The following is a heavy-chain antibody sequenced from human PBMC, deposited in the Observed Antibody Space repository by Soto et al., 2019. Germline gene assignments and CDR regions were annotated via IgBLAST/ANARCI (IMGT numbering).Heavy chain of an antibody. CDR1: GYTLTELS. Sequence: GTSVKVSCKVSGYTLTELSMHWVRQAPGKGLEWIGGFDPEDGETIYAQKFQGRVTMTEDTSTDTAYIELSSLRAEDTAVYYCAKGGSTQKNTVYYYGMDVWGQGTTVTVSS. V-gene: IGHV1-24*01. CDR2: FDPEDGET. D-gene: IGHD4-17*01. J-gene: IGHJ6*02. CDR3: AKGGSTQKNTVYYYGMDV.